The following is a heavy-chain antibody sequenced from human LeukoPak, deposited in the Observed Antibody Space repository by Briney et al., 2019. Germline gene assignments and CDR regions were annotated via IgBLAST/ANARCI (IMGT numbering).Heavy chain of an antibody. Sequence: SETLSLTCTVSGGSISSYYWSWIRQPPGKGLEWIGYIYYSGSTNYNPSLKSRVTISVDTSKNQFSLKLGSVTAADTAVYYCARFVGATLDAFDIWGQGTMVTVSS. V-gene: IGHV4-59*01. CDR3: ARFVGATLDAFDI. CDR2: IYYSGST. J-gene: IGHJ3*02. D-gene: IGHD1-26*01. CDR1: GGSISSYY.